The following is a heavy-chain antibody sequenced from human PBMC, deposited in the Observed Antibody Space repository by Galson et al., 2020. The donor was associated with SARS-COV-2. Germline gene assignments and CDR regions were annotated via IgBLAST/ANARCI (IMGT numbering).Heavy chain of an antibody. J-gene: IGHJ3*02. V-gene: IGHV3-23*01. CDR1: GFTFTTYA. CDR3: AKYYYGSSGYSRYAFDI. Sequence: GGSLRLSCAASGFTFTTYAMSWVRQAPGKELEWVSTISDSGGRTYNADSVKGRFTISRDNSKNTLYLQMNSLRAEDTAVYYCAKYYYGSSGYSRYAFDIWGQGTMVTVSS. D-gene: IGHD3-22*01. CDR2: ISDSGGRT.